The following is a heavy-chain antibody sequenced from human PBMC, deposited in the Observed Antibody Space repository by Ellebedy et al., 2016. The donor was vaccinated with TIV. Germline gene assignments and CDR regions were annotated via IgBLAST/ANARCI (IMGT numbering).Heavy chain of an antibody. Sequence: GESLKLSCAAPGFIFSSYGMHWVRQAPRKGLEWVAFIRYDGTNTFYADSVKGRFIISRDNSKNTLYLQMNSLRAEDTAVYYCAKDRLWRGSGTQTFDNWGQGTLVTVSS. D-gene: IGHD3-10*01. CDR1: GFIFSSYG. V-gene: IGHV3-30*02. CDR3: AKDRLWRGSGTQTFDN. J-gene: IGHJ4*02. CDR2: IRYDGTNT.